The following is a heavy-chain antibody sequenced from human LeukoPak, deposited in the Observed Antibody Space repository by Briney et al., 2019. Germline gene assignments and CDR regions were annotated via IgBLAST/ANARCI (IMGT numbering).Heavy chain of an antibody. J-gene: IGHJ6*03. V-gene: IGHV3-74*01. D-gene: IGHD1-26*01. CDR3: AREEVDPISFYYYYMDV. CDR1: GFTFSTYW. Sequence: GGSLRLSCAASGFTFSTYWMHWVRQAPGKGLVWVSRINSDGRSTRYADSVKGRFTISRDNAKNTLYLQMNSLRVEDTAVYYCAREEVDPISFYYYYMDVWGKGTAVTAS. CDR2: INSDGRST.